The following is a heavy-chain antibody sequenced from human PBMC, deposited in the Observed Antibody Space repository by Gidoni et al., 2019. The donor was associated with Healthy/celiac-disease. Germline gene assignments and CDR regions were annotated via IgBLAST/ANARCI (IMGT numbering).Heavy chain of an antibody. Sequence: QLQLQESGPGLVKPSETLSLPCTASGGSISRSSYYWGWIRQPPGKGLEWIGSIYYSGSTYYNPSLKSRVTISVDTSKNQFSLKLSSVTAADTAVYYCVSWGIVVVVAAADYWGQGTLVTVSS. CDR2: IYYSGST. V-gene: IGHV4-39*01. CDR1: GGSISRSSYY. CDR3: VSWGIVVVVAAADY. D-gene: IGHD2-15*01. J-gene: IGHJ4*02.